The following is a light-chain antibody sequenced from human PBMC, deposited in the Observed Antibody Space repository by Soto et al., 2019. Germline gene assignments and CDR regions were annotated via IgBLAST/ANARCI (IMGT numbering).Light chain of an antibody. J-gene: IGLJ1*01. V-gene: IGLV2-14*01. CDR3: SSYASSNTLV. CDR1: GSDIGGYNY. Sequence: QSALTQPASVSGSPGQSITISCTGAGSDIGGYNYVSWYQQHPGKAPKLMIYEVSNRPSGVSDRFSGSKSGNTASLTISGLQAEDEADYYCSSYASSNTLVFGTGTKVTVL. CDR2: EVS.